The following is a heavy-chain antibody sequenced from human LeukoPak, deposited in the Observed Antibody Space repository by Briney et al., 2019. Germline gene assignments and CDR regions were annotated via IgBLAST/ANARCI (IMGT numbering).Heavy chain of an antibody. D-gene: IGHD4-17*01. CDR1: VGSITGSSYY. CDR2: IYYNVST. V-gene: IGHV4-39*01. Sequence: SGTLSLTCTVSVGSITGSSYYWGWVRQPPGKWLGWIGCIYYNVSTYYHPSFKSRSTISVDTPKNQFSWKLTSLTAADTAVYYCARGVATFANGDYEEIGDAFDIWGQGTMVTVSS. CDR3: ARGVATFANGDYEEIGDAFDI. J-gene: IGHJ3*02.